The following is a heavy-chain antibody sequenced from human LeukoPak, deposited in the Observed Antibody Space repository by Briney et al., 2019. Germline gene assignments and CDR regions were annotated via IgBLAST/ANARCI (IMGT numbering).Heavy chain of an antibody. Sequence: GRSLRLSCAASGFTFSSYGMHWVRQAPGKGLEWVAVIWYDGSNKYYADSAKGRFTISRDNSKNTLYLQMNSLRAEDTAVYYCAKDRSVVVTATIDYWGQGTLVTVSS. V-gene: IGHV3-33*06. CDR2: IWYDGSNK. CDR1: GFTFSSYG. D-gene: IGHD2-21*02. CDR3: AKDRSVVVTATIDY. J-gene: IGHJ4*02.